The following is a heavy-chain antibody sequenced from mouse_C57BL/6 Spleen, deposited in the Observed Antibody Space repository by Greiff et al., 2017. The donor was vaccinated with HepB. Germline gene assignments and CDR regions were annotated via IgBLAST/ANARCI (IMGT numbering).Heavy chain of an antibody. D-gene: IGHD2-5*01. CDR1: GFTFSSYG. CDR2: ISSGGSYT. CDR3: ARHGDYSNYGGTWFAY. Sequence: EVQLVESGGDLVKPGGSLKLSCAASGFTFSSYGMSWVRQTPDKRLEWVATISSGGSYTYYPDSVKGRFTISRDNAKNTLYLQMSSLKSEDTAMYYCARHGDYSNYGGTWFAYWGQGTLVTVSA. V-gene: IGHV5-6*01. J-gene: IGHJ3*01.